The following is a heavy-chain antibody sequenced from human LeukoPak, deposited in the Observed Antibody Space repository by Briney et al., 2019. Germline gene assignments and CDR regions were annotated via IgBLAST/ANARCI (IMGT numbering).Heavy chain of an antibody. J-gene: IGHJ6*02. D-gene: IGHD3-9*01. CDR3: ARDEAYYDILTGYYYGMDV. CDR1: GFTFSSYW. V-gene: IGHV3-74*01. CDR2: INSDGSST. Sequence: GGSLRLSCAASGFTFSSYWMHWVRQAPGKGLVWVSSINSDGSSTSYADSVKGRFTISRDNAKNTLYLQMNSLRAEDTAVYYCARDEAYYDILTGYYYGMDVWGQGTTVTVSS.